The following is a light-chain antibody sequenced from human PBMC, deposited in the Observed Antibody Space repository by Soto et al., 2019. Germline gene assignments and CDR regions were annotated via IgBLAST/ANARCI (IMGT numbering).Light chain of an antibody. V-gene: IGKV3-15*01. Sequence: DIVVTQAPVTLSLSPGERATLSCRASQSINNNLAWYQRTPGQAPRLLIYGASTRATGIPDRFSGSGSGTEFTLTISSLQSEDFAAYFCQQYDNWPLTFGGGTKVDIK. CDR1: QSINNN. J-gene: IGKJ4*01. CDR3: QQYDNWPLT. CDR2: GAS.